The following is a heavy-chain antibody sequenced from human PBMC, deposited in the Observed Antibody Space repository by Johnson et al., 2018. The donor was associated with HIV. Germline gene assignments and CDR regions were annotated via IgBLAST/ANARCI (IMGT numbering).Heavy chain of an antibody. D-gene: IGHD1-26*01. CDR2: IWYDGSNK. CDR3: AKGEVGATEVDAFDI. V-gene: IGHV3-33*06. CDR1: GFTFSSYG. Sequence: QVQLVESGGGVVQPGRSLRLSCAASGFTFSSYGMHWVRQAPGKGLEWVAVIWYDGSNKYYADSVKGRFTISRDNSKNTLYLQMNSLRAEDTAVYYCAKGEVGATEVDAFDIWGQGTMVTVSS. J-gene: IGHJ3*02.